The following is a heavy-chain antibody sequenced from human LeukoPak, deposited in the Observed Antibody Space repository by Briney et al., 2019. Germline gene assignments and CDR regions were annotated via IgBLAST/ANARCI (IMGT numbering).Heavy chain of an antibody. CDR3: ARTTSMSYVGDAFDI. CDR2: ISSSGSTI. D-gene: IGHD1-26*01. Sequence: PGGSLRLSCAASGFTFSDYYMSWIRQAPGKGLEWVSYISSSGSTIYYADSVKGRFTISRDNAKNSLYLQMNSLRAEDTAVYYCARTTSMSYVGDAFDIWGQGTMVTVSS. V-gene: IGHV3-11*01. J-gene: IGHJ3*02. CDR1: GFTFSDYY.